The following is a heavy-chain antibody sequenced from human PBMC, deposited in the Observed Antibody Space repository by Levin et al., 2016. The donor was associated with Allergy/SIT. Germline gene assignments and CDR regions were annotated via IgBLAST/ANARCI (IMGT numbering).Heavy chain of an antibody. CDR1: GGSFSGYY. CDR2: INHSGST. J-gene: IGHJ4*02. Sequence: GSLRLSCAVYGGSFSGYYWSWIRQPPGKGLEWIGEINHSGSTNYNPSLKSRVTISVDTSKNQFSLKLSSVTAADTAVYYCACGDRYFLDYWGQGTLVTVSS. CDR3: ACGDRYFLDY. D-gene: IGHD3-9*01. V-gene: IGHV4-34*01.